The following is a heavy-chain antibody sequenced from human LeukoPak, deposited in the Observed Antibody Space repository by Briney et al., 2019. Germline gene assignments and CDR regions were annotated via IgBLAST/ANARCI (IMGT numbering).Heavy chain of an antibody. CDR2: LYNTGSTDNT. J-gene: IGHJ4*02. V-gene: IGHV4-39*07. D-gene: IGHD6-13*01. Sequence: SETLSLTCSVSGDSITNYNYHWGWIRQPPGKGLEWIGRLYNTGSTDNTDSNPSLQSRVTISADTSMNQIFLRLTSVTAADTAVYHCARGIGSSWYEGVGFDYWGQGTLVTVSS. CDR3: ARGIGSSWYEGVGFDY. CDR1: GDSITNYNYH.